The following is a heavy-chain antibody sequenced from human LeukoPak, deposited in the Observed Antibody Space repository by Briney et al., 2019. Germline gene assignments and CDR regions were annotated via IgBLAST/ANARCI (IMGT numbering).Heavy chain of an antibody. V-gene: IGHV1-69*13. CDR1: GGTFSSYA. Sequence: GASVTVSCTASGGTFSSYAISWVRQAPGQGLEWMGGIIPIFGTANYAQKFQGRVTITADESTSTAYMELSSLRSEDTAVYYCASSEYYCSSTSCYYYYGMDVWGQGTTVTVSS. CDR3: ASSEYYCSSTSCYYYYGMDV. J-gene: IGHJ6*02. D-gene: IGHD2-2*01. CDR2: IIPIFGTA.